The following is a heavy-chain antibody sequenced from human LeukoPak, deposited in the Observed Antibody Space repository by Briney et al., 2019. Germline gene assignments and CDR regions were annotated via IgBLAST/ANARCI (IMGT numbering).Heavy chain of an antibody. V-gene: IGHV4-59*01. CDR3: ARAPGYSSSWHDY. J-gene: IGHJ4*02. Sequence: SETLSLTCTVSGGSISSYYWSWIRQPPGKGREGIGYIYYSGSTNYNPSLKSRVTISVDTSKNQFSLKLSSVTAADTAVYYCARAPGYSSSWHDYWGQGTLVTVSS. CDR1: GGSISSYY. CDR2: IYYSGST. D-gene: IGHD6-13*01.